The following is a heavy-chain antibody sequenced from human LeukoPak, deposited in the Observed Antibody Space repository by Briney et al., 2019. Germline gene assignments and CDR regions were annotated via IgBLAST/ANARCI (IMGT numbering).Heavy chain of an antibody. J-gene: IGHJ6*03. CDR3: AKGIYYYYYMDV. Sequence: PGGSLRLSCAASGFTFSIYAMNWVRQAPGKGLEWVSAFSGSGGSTYYADSVKGRFTISRDNSKSTLYLQMNSLRAEDTAVYYCAKGIYYYYYMDVWGKGTTVTVSS. D-gene: IGHD3-10*01. V-gene: IGHV3-23*01. CDR1: GFTFSIYA. CDR2: FSGSGGST.